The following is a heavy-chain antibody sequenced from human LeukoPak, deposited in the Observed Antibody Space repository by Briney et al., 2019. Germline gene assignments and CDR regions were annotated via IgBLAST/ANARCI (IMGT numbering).Heavy chain of an antibody. Sequence: GGSLRLSCAASGFTVSSKYMSWVRQAPGQGLEWVFSIYSGGNTYYADSVKGRFTISRDNSKNTVYLQMNSLRAEDTAVYYCASATYCSGDCYAFFDDWGRGTLVTVSS. J-gene: IGHJ4*02. D-gene: IGHD2-21*02. CDR3: ASATYCSGDCYAFFDD. CDR2: IYSGGNT. V-gene: IGHV3-66*02. CDR1: GFTVSSKY.